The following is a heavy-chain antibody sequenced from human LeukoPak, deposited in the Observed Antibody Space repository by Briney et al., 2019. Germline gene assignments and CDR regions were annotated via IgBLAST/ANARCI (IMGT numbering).Heavy chain of an antibody. CDR2: ISSSGSTI. V-gene: IGHV3-48*03. Sequence: GGSLRLPCAASGFTFSNYEMIWVRQAPGKGLEWVSYISSSGSTIYYADSVKGRFTISRDNAKNSLYLQMNSLRAEDTAVYYCAREDSSGGGYYFDYWGQGTLVTVSS. CDR3: AREDSSGGGYYFDY. D-gene: IGHD3-22*01. J-gene: IGHJ4*02. CDR1: GFTFSNYE.